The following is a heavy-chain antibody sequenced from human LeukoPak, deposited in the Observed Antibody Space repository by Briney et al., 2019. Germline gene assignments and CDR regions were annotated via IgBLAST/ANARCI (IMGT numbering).Heavy chain of an antibody. CDR2: INHSGST. J-gene: IGHJ4*02. CDR1: GGSFSGYY. V-gene: IGHV4-34*01. Sequence: SETLSLTCAVYGGSFSGYYWSWIRQPPGKGLEWIGEINHSGSTNYNPSLKSRVTISVDTSKNQFSLKLSSVTAADTAVYYCARGGYFSSTSCYTRPYDYWGQGTLVTVSS. CDR3: ARGGYFSSTSCYTRPYDY. D-gene: IGHD2-2*02.